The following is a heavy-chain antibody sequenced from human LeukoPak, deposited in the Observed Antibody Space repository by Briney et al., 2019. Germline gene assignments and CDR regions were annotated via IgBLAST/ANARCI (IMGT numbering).Heavy chain of an antibody. V-gene: IGHV4-38-2*02. D-gene: IGHD3-10*01. CDR3: ARGDGSGSYLPSDY. J-gene: IGHJ4*02. CDR1: GYSISSGYY. CDR2: IYHSGST. Sequence: SETLSLTCTVSGYSISSGYYWGWIRQPPGKGLEWIGSIYHSGSTYYNPSLKSRVTISVDTSKNQFSLKLSSVTAADTAVYYCARGDGSGSYLPSDYWGQGTLVTVSS.